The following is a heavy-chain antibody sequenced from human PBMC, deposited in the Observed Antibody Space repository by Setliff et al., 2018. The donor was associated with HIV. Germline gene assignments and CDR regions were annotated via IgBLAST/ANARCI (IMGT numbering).Heavy chain of an antibody. Sequence: PSETLSLTCTVSGGSINNYYWSWIRQPPGKGLEWIGFIYYSGSTNYNPSLKSRVTISVDTSTNQFSLKLNSVTAADTAVYYCARGVSSVSCRSTSCYYYYGMDVWGQGTTVTVSS. CDR2: IYYSGST. CDR1: GGSINNYY. D-gene: IGHD2-2*01. V-gene: IGHV4-59*01. J-gene: IGHJ6*02. CDR3: ARGVSSVSCRSTSCYYYYGMDV.